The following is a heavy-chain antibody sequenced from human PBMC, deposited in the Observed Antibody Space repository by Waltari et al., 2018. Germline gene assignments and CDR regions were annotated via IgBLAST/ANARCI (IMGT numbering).Heavy chain of an antibody. V-gene: IGHV3-30-3*01. CDR1: GFRFSSFA. Sequence: QVQLVESGGGVAQPGRSLRLSCAASGFRFSSFAMHWVRQAPGKGMTWLAVISYDGGNAYYADSMEGRFTISRDNSENKVYLEIHGLRSEDTAIYYCARGGTASGGGRQTLWGQGTQVTVSS. CDR2: ISYDGGNA. J-gene: IGHJ4*02. CDR3: ARGGTASGGGRQTL. D-gene: IGHD3-16*01.